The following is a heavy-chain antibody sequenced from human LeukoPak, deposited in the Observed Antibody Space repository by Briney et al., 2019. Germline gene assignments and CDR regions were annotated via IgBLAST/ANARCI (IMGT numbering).Heavy chain of an antibody. CDR1: GGSMSAYY. D-gene: IGHD3-16*01. V-gene: IGHV4-59*08. Sequence: SDTLSLTCTVAGGSMSAYYWSWIRQSPGKGLEWIGYIYYSGSSNSNPSLKSRVTLSVDTSKNQVSLKLSSVTAADTAMYYCARHSSGGVAPDFDFWGQGTLVTVSS. CDR2: IYYSGSS. CDR3: ARHSSGGVAPDFDF. J-gene: IGHJ4*02.